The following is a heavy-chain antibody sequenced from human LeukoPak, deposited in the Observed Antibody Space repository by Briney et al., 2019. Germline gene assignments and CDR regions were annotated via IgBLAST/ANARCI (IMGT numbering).Heavy chain of an antibody. CDR1: GGSINSGNYY. CDR2: IDASGTT. V-gene: IGHV4-61*02. Sequence: PSETLSLTCTVSGGSINSGNYYWSWIRQPAGKGPEWIGRIDASGTTSYNPSLKSRVTISVDTSKNQFSLKLSSVTATDTAVYYCASGSPGAADDYWGQGTLVTVSS. J-gene: IGHJ4*02. CDR3: ASGSPGAADDY. D-gene: IGHD6-13*01.